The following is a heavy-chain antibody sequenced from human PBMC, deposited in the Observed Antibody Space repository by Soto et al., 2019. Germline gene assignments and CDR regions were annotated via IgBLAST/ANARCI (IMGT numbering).Heavy chain of an antibody. Sequence: PXASLTISRKCSGYSFSSYWSSLVRQMRGKGLEWMGRIDPSDSYTNYSPSFQGHVTISADKSISTAYLQWSRLKASDTATYYCATDFAVVIRRYYYGMDVWGQGTTVTVSS. J-gene: IGHJ6*02. CDR2: IDPSDSYT. V-gene: IGHV5-10-1*01. CDR1: GYSFSSYW. CDR3: ATDFAVVIRRYYYGMDV. D-gene: IGHD3-3*01.